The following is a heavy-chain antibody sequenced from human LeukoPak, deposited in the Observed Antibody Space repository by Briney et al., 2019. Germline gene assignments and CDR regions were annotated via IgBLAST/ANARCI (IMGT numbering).Heavy chain of an antibody. CDR1: GGSFSGYY. V-gene: IGHV4-34*01. Sequence: PSETLSLTCAVYGGSFSGYYWSWIRQPPGKGLEWIGEINHSGSTNYNPSLKSRVTISVDTSKNQFSLKLSSVTAADTAVYYRARGVKYSSSPLNYWGQGTLVTVSS. D-gene: IGHD6-6*01. CDR3: ARGVKYSSSPLNY. CDR2: INHSGST. J-gene: IGHJ4*02.